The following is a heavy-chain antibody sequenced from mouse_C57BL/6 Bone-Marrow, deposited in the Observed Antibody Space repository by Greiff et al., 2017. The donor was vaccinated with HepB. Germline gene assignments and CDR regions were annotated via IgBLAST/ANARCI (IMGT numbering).Heavy chain of an antibody. CDR2: FVPETGGT. V-gene: IGHV1-15*01. J-gene: IGHJ2*01. CDR1: GSTFTAYE. D-gene: IGHD1-1*01. CDR3: TRNTVGAEENY. Sequence: LQQPGAELVRPGASVTLSCKASGSTFTAYELPWVKQTPVHGRGWFGGFVPETGGTDYNQKFRGKAILTTDKSSSTAYMELRSLTSEDSAVYYCTRNTVGAEENYWGQGTTLTVSS.